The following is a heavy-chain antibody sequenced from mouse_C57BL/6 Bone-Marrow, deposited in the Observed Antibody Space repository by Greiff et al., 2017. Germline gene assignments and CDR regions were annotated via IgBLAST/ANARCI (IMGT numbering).Heavy chain of an antibody. CDR3: ARDDGPFGV. V-gene: IGHV5-17*01. D-gene: IGHD2-3*01. J-gene: IGHJ1*03. CDR1: GFTFSDYG. CDR2: ISSGSSNI. Sequence: EVQLVESGGGLVKPGGSLKLSCAASGFTFSDYGMHWVRQAPEKGLEWVAYISSGSSNIYYADTVKGRFTISRDNAKNTLFLQMTSLRSEDTAMYYCARDDGPFGVWGTGTTVTVSA.